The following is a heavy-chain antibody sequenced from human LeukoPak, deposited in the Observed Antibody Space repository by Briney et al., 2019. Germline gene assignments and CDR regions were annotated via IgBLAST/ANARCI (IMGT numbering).Heavy chain of an antibody. CDR2: MNPNSGNT. Sequence: ASVKVSCKASGYTFTSYDINWVRQAPGQGLEWMGWMNPNSGNTGYAQKFQGRVTITRNTSISTAYMELSSLRSEDTAVYYCATERLVDNNWFDPWGQGTLVTVSS. D-gene: IGHD6-19*01. V-gene: IGHV1-8*03. CDR3: ATERLVDNNWFDP. J-gene: IGHJ5*02. CDR1: GYTFTSYD.